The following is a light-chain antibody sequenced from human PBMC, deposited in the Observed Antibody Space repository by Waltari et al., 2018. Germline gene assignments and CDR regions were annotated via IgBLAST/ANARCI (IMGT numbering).Light chain of an antibody. V-gene: IGLV2-23*02. CDR2: EVS. J-gene: IGLJ1*01. Sequence: QSALTQPASVSGSPGQSITISCTGTSSDVGNYNLVSWYQQHPGKAPKLMSYEVSQRPSGVSNRFAGSKSGNTASLTISGLQPEDETDYYCCSYAGHSTYVFGTGTKVTVL. CDR1: SSDVGNYNL. CDR3: CSYAGHSTYV.